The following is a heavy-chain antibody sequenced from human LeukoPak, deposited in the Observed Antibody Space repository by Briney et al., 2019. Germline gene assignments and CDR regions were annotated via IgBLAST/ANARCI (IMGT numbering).Heavy chain of an antibody. CDR1: GFTFSSYA. J-gene: IGHJ6*02. CDR2: ISGSGGST. CDR3: ARDPNTSYGDDGMDV. V-gene: IGHV3-23*01. D-gene: IGHD4-17*01. Sequence: PGGSLRHSCAASGFTFSSYAMSWVRQAPGKGLEWVSGISGSGGSTYYADSVKGRFTISRDNSKNTLYLQMNSLRAEDTAVYYCARDPNTSYGDDGMDVWGQGTTVTVSS.